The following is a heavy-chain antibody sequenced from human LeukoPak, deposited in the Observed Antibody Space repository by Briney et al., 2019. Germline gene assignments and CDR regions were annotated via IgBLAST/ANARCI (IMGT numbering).Heavy chain of an antibody. D-gene: IGHD1-26*01. V-gene: IGHV4-39*01. CDR2: IYYSGST. J-gene: IGHJ4*02. CDR3: ARLAWELLDYFDY. CDR1: GGSISSSSYY. Sequence: SETLSLTCTVSGGSISSSSYYWGWIRQPPGKGLAWIGSIYYSGSTYYNPSLKSRVTISVDTSKNQFSLKLSSVTAADTAVYYCARLAWELLDYFDYWGQGTLVTVSS.